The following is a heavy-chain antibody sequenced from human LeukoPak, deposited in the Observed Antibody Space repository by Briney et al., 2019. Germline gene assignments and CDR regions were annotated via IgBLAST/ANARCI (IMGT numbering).Heavy chain of an antibody. CDR3: ARGVYCSGGSCYSWGVRNWFDP. Sequence: SETLSLTCAVYGGSFSGYYWSWIRQPPGKGLEWIGEINHSGSTNYNPSLKSRVTITVDTSKNQFSLKLSSVTAADTAVDYCARGVYCSGGSCYSWGVRNWFDPWGQGTLVTVSS. CDR1: GGSFSGYY. CDR2: INHSGST. V-gene: IGHV4-34*01. J-gene: IGHJ5*02. D-gene: IGHD2-15*01.